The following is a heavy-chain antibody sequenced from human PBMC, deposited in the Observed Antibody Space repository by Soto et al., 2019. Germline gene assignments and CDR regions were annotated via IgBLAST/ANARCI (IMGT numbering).Heavy chain of an antibody. V-gene: IGHV3-30*18. Sequence: GGSLRLSCAASGFTFSSYDMHWVRQAPGKGLEWVAVISYDGSNKYYADSVKGRFTISRDNSKNTLYLQMNSLRAEDTAVYYCAKGGSGSSFDYWGQGTLVTVSS. D-gene: IGHD3-10*01. CDR2: ISYDGSNK. CDR1: GFTFSSYD. CDR3: AKGGSGSSFDY. J-gene: IGHJ4*02.